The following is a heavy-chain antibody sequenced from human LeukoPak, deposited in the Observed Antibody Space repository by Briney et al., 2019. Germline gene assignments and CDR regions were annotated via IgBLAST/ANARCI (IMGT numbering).Heavy chain of an antibody. CDR2: ISYDGSNK. V-gene: IGHV3-30-3*01. CDR3: ARSTWVLFAFDI. D-gene: IGHD2-8*02. Sequence: PGGSLRLSCAASGSTFSSYAMHWVRQAPGKGLEWVAVISYDGSNKYYADSVKGRFTISRDNSKNTLYLQMNSLRAEDTAVYYCARSTWVLFAFDIWGQGTMVTVSS. CDR1: GSTFSSYA. J-gene: IGHJ3*02.